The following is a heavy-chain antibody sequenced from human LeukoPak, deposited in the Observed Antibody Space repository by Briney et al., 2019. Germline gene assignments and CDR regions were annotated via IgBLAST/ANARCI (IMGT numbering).Heavy chain of an antibody. CDR1: GFIFSSYW. D-gene: IGHD3-22*01. V-gene: IGHV3-7*03. J-gene: IGHJ4*02. Sequence: GGSLRLSGAASGFIFSSYWMSWVRQAPGKGLEWVANIKQDGSEKYYVDSVKGRFTISRDNAKNSLYLQMDSLRVEDTAVYYCARGRKIVVVMGGFFDYWGQGTLVTVSS. CDR3: ARGRKIVVVMGGFFDY. CDR2: IKQDGSEK.